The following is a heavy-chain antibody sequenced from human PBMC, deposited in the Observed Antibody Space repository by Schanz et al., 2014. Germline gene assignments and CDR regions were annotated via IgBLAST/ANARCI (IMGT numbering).Heavy chain of an antibody. CDR3: ARGGGPEDVFDI. CDR1: GGTFSSDT. D-gene: IGHD5-12*01. Sequence: QVQLLQSGAEVKKPGASMKVSCKASGGTFSSDTFSWVRQAPGQGLEWMGRIIPIHGIVNYAQRFQDRVRITADKSTSTAYMELSSLRSDDTAVYYCARGGGPEDVFDIWGQGTILTVSS. CDR2: IIPIHGIV. J-gene: IGHJ3*02. V-gene: IGHV1-69*09.